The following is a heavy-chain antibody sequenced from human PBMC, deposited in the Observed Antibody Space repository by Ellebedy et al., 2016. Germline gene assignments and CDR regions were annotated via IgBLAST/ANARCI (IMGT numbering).Heavy chain of an antibody. V-gene: IGHV3-43*01. D-gene: IGHD3-3*01. CDR1: GFNFPAYT. CDR2: ISWNGCST. Sequence: GGSLRLSXAASGFNFPAYTMHWFRRAPGKGLDWVSLISWNGCSTYYADSVTGRFTISSDKSRNSLYLQMNSLRTEDTALYYCAKDRYDFWSGYYLTDYWGQGTLVTVSS. CDR3: AKDRYDFWSGYYLTDY. J-gene: IGHJ4*02.